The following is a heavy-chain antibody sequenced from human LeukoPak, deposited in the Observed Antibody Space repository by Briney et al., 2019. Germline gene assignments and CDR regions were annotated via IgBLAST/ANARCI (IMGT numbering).Heavy chain of an antibody. D-gene: IGHD3-10*01. CDR2: ISSSSNYI. CDR3: ARVPHAMVRGVIITEFYFDH. Sequence: GGSLRLSCAASGLTFSSYSMNWVRQAPGKGLEWVSSISSSSNYIYYADSVKGRFTISRDNAKNSLYLQMNSLRAEDTAVYYCARVPHAMVRGVIITEFYFDHWGQGTLVTVSS. J-gene: IGHJ4*02. CDR1: GLTFSSYS. V-gene: IGHV3-21*01.